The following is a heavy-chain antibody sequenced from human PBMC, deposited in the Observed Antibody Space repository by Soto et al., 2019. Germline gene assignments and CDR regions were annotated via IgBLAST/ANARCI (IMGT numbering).Heavy chain of an antibody. CDR2: ISHDGRQK. V-gene: IGHV3-30*04. CDR3: AKDVYFDSYYFDQ. CDR1: RFSVTSHA. D-gene: IGHD3-9*01. J-gene: IGHJ4*02. Sequence: PGGSLRLSCAASRFSVTSHAMHWVRQAPGKGLEWVAVISHDGRQKHYIDSVRGRFTLSRGESDNTVYLQMNSLRREDTAMYYCAKDVYFDSYYFDQWGQGTLVTVSS.